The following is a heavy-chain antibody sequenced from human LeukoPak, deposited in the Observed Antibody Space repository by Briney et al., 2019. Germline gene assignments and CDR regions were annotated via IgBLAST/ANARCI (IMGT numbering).Heavy chain of an antibody. V-gene: IGHV3-33*01. CDR2: IWYDGRTK. Sequence: GGSLRLSCEVSGFIFSNYGMHWVRQAAGKGLEWVALIWYDGRTKFHADSVKGRFTISRDNSANILYLQVSSLGVEDTAVYYCAREWGRIAVAGGPGYWGQGALVTVSS. J-gene: IGHJ4*02. D-gene: IGHD6-19*01. CDR3: AREWGRIAVAGGPGY. CDR1: GFIFSNYG.